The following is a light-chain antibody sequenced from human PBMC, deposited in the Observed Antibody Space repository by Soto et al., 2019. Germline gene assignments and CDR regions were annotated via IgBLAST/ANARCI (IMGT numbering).Light chain of an antibody. CDR3: VSFAGGTYV. CDR2: DVN. CDR1: SSDVGGCIF. Sequence: QSVLTQPPSASGSPGQSVTISCTGTSSDVGGCIFVSWYQQHPGKVPKLIIYDVNKRPSGVPDRFSGSKYGNTASLTVSGLQAEDEGDYYCVSFAGGTYVFGTGTKVTVL. J-gene: IGLJ1*01. V-gene: IGLV2-8*01.